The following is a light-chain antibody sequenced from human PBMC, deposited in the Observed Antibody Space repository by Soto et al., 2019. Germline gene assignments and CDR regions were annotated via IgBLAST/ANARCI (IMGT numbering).Light chain of an antibody. CDR3: TSYTSSCPLV. Sequence: QSALTQPASVSGSPGQSITISCTGTSSDVGGYNYVSWYQHHPGKAPKLMIYEVVNRPSGVSNRFSGSKSGITASLTISGLQAEDEADYYCTSYTSSCPLVFGTGTKLTVL. V-gene: IGLV2-14*01. CDR1: SSDVGGYNY. CDR2: EVV. J-gene: IGLJ1*01.